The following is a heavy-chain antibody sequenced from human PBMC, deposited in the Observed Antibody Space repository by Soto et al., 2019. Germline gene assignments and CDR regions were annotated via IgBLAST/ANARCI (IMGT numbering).Heavy chain of an antibody. CDR3: AGVDYDILTGYYVAHYGMDV. CDR1: GYTFTSYG. V-gene: IGHV1-18*01. CDR2: ISAYNGNT. Sequence: QVQLVQSGAEVKKPGASVKVSCKASGYTFTSYGISWVRQAPGQGLEWMGWISAYNGNTNYAQKLQGRVTMTTDTSTSTAYMELRSRRSDDTAVYYCAGVDYDILTGYYVAHYGMDVWGQGTTVTVSS. J-gene: IGHJ6*02. D-gene: IGHD3-9*01.